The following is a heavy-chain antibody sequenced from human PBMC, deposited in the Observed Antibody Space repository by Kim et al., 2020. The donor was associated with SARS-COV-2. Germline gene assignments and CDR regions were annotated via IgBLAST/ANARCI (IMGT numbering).Heavy chain of an antibody. CDR3: ARDCSGGSCFSGYHYGLDV. J-gene: IGHJ6*02. CDR1: GYDFNIYG. V-gene: IGHV1-18*01. D-gene: IGHD2-15*01. Sequence: ASVKVSCKTSGYDFNIYGVSWVRQVPGQGLEWMGWIGAVNGDTKYLQSLQGRVTMTIDTATSTAYLELTSLRSDDTAVYYCARDCSGGSCFSGYHYGLDVWGQGTRVTVSS. CDR2: IGAVNGDT.